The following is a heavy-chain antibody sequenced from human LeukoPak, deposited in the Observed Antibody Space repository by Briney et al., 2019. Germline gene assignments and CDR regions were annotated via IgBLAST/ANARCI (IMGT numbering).Heavy chain of an antibody. V-gene: IGHV3-23*01. CDR1: GFTFSSYA. J-gene: IGHJ6*04. D-gene: IGHD2-2*01. Sequence: GGSLRLSCAASGFTFSSYAMSWVRQAPGKGLEWVSAISGSGGSTYYADSVEGRFTISRDNSKNTLYLQMNSLRAEDTAVYYCAKDRTSCYAGCYYYGMDVWGKGTTVTVSS. CDR2: ISGSGGST. CDR3: AKDRTSCYAGCYYYGMDV.